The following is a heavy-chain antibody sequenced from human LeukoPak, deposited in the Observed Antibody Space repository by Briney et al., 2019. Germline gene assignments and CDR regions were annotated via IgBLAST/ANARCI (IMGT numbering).Heavy chain of an antibody. V-gene: IGHV3-23*01. CDR2: ISGSGGST. CDR3: AKDSNIWFGESSDY. Sequence: PGGSLRLSCAASGFTFSSYAMSWVRQAPGKGLEWVSAISGSGGSTYYADSVKGRFTISRDNSKNTLYLQMNSLRAEDTAVYYCAKDSNIWFGESSDYWGQGTLVTVSS. CDR1: GFTFSSYA. J-gene: IGHJ4*02. D-gene: IGHD3-10*01.